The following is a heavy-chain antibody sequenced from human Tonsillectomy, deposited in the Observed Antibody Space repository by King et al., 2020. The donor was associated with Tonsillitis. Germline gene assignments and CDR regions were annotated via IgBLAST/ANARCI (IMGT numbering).Heavy chain of an antibody. CDR1: GGSFSGYY. CDR3: ARGPRLLVPAD. CDR2: INHSGSS. Sequence: VQLQQWGAGLLKPSETLSLTCAVYGGSFSGYYWSWIRQPPGKGLEWIGEINHSGSSNSNPSLKSGVTISVDTSKNQFSMKLSSVTAADTAVYYCARGPRLLVPADWGQGTLVTVSS. D-gene: IGHD6-6*01. J-gene: IGHJ4*02. V-gene: IGHV4-34*01.